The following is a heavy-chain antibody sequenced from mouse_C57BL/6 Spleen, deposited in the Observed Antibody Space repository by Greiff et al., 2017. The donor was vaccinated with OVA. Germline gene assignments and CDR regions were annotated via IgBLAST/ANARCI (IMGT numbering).Heavy chain of an antibody. D-gene: IGHD1-1*01. Sequence: VQLKQSGPELVKPGASVKIPCKASGYTFTDYNMDWVKQSHGKSLEWIGDINPNNGGTIYNQKFKGKATLTVDKSSSTAYMELRSLTSEDTAVYYCARRRGSSYYAMDYWGQGTSVTVSS. CDR3: ARRRGSSYYAMDY. J-gene: IGHJ4*01. CDR2: INPNNGGT. CDR1: GYTFTDYN. V-gene: IGHV1-18*01.